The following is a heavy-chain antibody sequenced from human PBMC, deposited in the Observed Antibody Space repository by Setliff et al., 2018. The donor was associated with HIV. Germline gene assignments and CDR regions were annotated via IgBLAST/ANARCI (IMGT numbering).Heavy chain of an antibody. CDR1: GYTFTGYY. CDR2: ISTYNGNT. J-gene: IGHJ3*01. CDR3: AKLDYYDCSGSWARKVAIDF. D-gene: IGHD3-22*01. Sequence: GASVKVSCKASGYTFTGYYMHWVRQAPGQGLEWMAWISTYNGNTNYAPQFQGRVSVTTDTATSTVHMELSSLRAEDTALYYCAKLDYYDCSGSWARKVAIDFWGRGTMVTVSS. V-gene: IGHV1-18*04.